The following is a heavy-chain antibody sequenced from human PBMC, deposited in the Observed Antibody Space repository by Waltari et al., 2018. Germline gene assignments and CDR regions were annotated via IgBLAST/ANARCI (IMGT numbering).Heavy chain of an antibody. V-gene: IGHV4-38-2*01. CDR1: GYSISSGYY. CDR2: IYHSGST. D-gene: IGHD3-22*01. Sequence: QVQLQESGPGLVKPSETLSLTCAVSGYSISSGYYWGWIRQPPGKGLEWIGSIYHSGSTDYNPSLKSRVTISVDTSKNQFSLKLSSVTAADTAVYYCARQKRYYYDSSGYYFDYWGQGTLVTVSS. J-gene: IGHJ4*02. CDR3: ARQKRYYYDSSGYYFDY.